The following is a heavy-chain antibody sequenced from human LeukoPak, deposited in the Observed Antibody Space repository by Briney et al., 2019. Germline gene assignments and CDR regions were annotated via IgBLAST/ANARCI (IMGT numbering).Heavy chain of an antibody. Sequence: SETLSLTCAVHGESFSAYFWSWIRQVPGKGLEWIGEIDHRGSSNYNPPLKSRATISVDTSKNHFSLSLTSVTAADTAVYYCATRSSTLTAARCFDDWGQGTVVTVSS. CDR2: IDHRGSS. V-gene: IGHV4-34*01. D-gene: IGHD6-6*01. J-gene: IGHJ4*03. CDR1: GESFSAYF. CDR3: ATRSSTLTAARCFDD.